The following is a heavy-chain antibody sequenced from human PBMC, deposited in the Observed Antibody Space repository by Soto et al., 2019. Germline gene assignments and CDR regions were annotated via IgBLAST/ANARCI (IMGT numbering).Heavy chain of an antibody. D-gene: IGHD1-7*01. Sequence: GGSLRLSCAASGFTFSSYSMSWVRQAPGKGPEWVSHITASEGTTYYADSVKGRFTISRDSSRNTLYLQMNSLRAEDTALYYCAKCIQVNWKYDAFHIWGQGTMVTVSS. J-gene: IGHJ3*02. CDR3: AKCIQVNWKYDAFHI. CDR1: GFTFSSYS. V-gene: IGHV3-23*01. CDR2: ITASEGTT.